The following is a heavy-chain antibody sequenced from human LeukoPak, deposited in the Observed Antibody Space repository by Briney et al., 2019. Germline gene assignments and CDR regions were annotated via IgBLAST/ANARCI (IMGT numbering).Heavy chain of an antibody. J-gene: IGHJ3*02. D-gene: IGHD1-26*01. CDR1: GYTFTSYG. Sequence: ASVKVSCKASGYTFTSYGISRVRQAPGQGLEWMGWISAYNGNTNYAQKLQGRVTMTTDTSTSTAYMELRSLRSDDTAVYYCARDRADIVGATSPKDAFDIWGQGTMVTVSS. CDR2: ISAYNGNT. V-gene: IGHV1-18*01. CDR3: ARDRADIVGATSPKDAFDI.